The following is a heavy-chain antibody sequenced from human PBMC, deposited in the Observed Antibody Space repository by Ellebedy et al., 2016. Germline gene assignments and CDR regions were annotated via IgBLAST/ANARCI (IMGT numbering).Heavy chain of an antibody. CDR3: AHVSRYSDYPKFDP. V-gene: IGHV2-5*02. CDR2: MYWDGSY. D-gene: IGHD3-3*01. J-gene: IGHJ5*02. Sequence: SGPTLVKPTQTLTLTCTFSGLSLTTTEAGVGWIRQPPGKALEWLTSMYWDGSYHYNPSLKNKFTITRHTSENRVVLTLTNVGPVDTATYYCAHVSRYSDYPKFDPWGPGTLVTVSS. CDR1: GLSLTTTEAG.